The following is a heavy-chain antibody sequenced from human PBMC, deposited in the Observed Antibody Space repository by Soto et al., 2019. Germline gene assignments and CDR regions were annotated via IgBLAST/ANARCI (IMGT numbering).Heavy chain of an antibody. CDR2: INAGNGNT. CDR1: GYTFTSYA. CDR3: ARGRSFSMFDP. J-gene: IGHJ5*02. Sequence: ASVKVSCKASGYTFTSYAMHWVRQAPGQRLEWMGWINAGNGNTKYSQKFRGGVTITRDTSASTAYMELSSLRSEDTAVYYCARGRSFSMFDPWGQGTLVTVSS. V-gene: IGHV1-3*01. D-gene: IGHD3-3*01.